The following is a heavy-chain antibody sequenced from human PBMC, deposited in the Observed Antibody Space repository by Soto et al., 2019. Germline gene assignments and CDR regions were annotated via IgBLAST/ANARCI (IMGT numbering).Heavy chain of an antibody. CDR1: GFTFSSYG. CDR2: ISYDGSNK. V-gene: IGHV3-30*18. J-gene: IGHJ6*02. Sequence: PGGSLRLSCAASGFTFSSYGMHWVRQAPGKGLEWVAVISYDGSNKYYADSVKGRFTISRDNSKNTLYLQMNSLRAEDTAVYYCANDQGTEDYWSGYAYYYGMNVWGQGTTVTVS. D-gene: IGHD3-3*01. CDR3: ANDQGTEDYWSGYAYYYGMNV.